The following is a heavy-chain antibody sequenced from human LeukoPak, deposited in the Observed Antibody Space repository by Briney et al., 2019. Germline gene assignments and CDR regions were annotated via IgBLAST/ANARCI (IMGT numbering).Heavy chain of an antibody. J-gene: IGHJ6*03. D-gene: IGHD2-2*01. CDR1: GGSISSYY. CDR3: ARDTYYCSSTSCPYYYYYYMDV. Sequence: SETLSLTCTVSGGSISSYYWSWIRQPPGKGLEWIGHIYYSGSTNYNPYLKSRVTISVDTSKNQFSLKLSSVTAADTAVYYRARDTYYCSSTSCPYYYYYYMDVWGKGTTVTVSS. CDR2: IYYSGST. V-gene: IGHV4-59*01.